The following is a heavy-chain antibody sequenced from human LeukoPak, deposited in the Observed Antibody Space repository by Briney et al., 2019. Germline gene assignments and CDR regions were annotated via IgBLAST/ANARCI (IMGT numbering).Heavy chain of an antibody. D-gene: IGHD2-2*02. CDR2: INLNDGGT. CDR3: ARDRAYCTSTTCYRDNWSDP. V-gene: IGHV1-46*01. Sequence: ASVKVSCKASGYSFTSYYMHWVRQAPGQGLEWMGLINLNDGGTTYAQKFQGRVTMTRDTSTSTVYMELSSLRSEDTALYYCARDRAYCTSTTCYRDNWSDPWGQGTLVTVSS. J-gene: IGHJ5*02. CDR1: GYSFTSYY.